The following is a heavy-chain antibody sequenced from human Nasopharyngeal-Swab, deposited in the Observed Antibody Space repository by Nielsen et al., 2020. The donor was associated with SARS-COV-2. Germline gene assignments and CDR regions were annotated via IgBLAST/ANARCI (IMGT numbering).Heavy chain of an antibody. CDR3: ARGDYSSSWDRSYYGMDV. CDR2: INAGNGNT. Sequence: WVRQAPGQRLEGMGWINAGNGNTKYSQKFQGRVTITRDTSASTAYMELSSLRSEDTAVYYCARGDYSSSWDRSYYGMDVWGQGTTVTVSS. J-gene: IGHJ6*02. V-gene: IGHV1-3*01. D-gene: IGHD6-13*01.